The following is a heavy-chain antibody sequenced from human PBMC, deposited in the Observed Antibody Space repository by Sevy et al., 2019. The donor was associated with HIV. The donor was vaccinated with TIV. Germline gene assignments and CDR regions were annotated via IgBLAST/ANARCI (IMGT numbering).Heavy chain of an antibody. CDR1: GFTFNMYW. Sequence: GGSLRLSCAASGFTFNMYWMTWVRQAPGKGLEWVANIKKDGREKYYVDSVKGRFTMSRDNAKNSLYLQMNSLRAEDTGVYYCARVGVGSWLPHYYFDYWGQGALVTVSS. CDR2: IKKDGREK. D-gene: IGHD3-3*01. J-gene: IGHJ4*02. CDR3: ARVGVGSWLPHYYFDY. V-gene: IGHV3-7*01.